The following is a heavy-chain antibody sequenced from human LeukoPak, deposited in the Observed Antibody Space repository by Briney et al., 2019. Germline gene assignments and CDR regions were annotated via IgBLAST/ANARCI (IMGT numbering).Heavy chain of an antibody. CDR3: AKAEDIVVVVAATQGYYFDY. V-gene: IGHV3-23*01. D-gene: IGHD2-15*01. CDR2: ISGSGGST. Sequence: GGSLRLSCAASGFTFSSYAMSWVRQAPGKGLEWVSAISGSGGSTYYADSVKGRFTISRDNSKNTLYLQMNSLRAEDTAVYYCAKAEDIVVVVAATQGYYFDYWGQGTLVTVSS. CDR1: GFTFSSYA. J-gene: IGHJ4*02.